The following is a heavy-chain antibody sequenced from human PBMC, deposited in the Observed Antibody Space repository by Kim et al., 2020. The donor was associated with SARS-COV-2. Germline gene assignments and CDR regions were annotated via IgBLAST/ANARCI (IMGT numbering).Heavy chain of an antibody. CDR1: GVSMYSSGYY. J-gene: IGHJ3*01. D-gene: IGHD6-19*01. V-gene: IGHV4-39*01. CDR2: VYYSGST. CDR3: ASRNSGWNYSFVV. Sequence: SETLSLTCSVSGVSMYSSGYYWGWIRQPPGEGLEWIVSVYYSGSTYYNPSLKSRLTISVDTSKKQFSLKLSSVSAADTAIYYCASRNSGWNYSFVVWCQG.